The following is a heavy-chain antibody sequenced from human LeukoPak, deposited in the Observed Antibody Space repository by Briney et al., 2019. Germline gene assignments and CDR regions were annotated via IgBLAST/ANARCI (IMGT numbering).Heavy chain of an antibody. D-gene: IGHD1-26*01. V-gene: IGHV3-11*01. CDR2: ISSSGGTM. CDR3: ARDADQWELGGSWVT. J-gene: IGHJ5*02. Sequence: RGCLRLSCAASEFSFSDYYMSWIRQAPGKGLGWVSYISSSGGTMDYADSVKGRFTISRDNAKNTLYLQMNSLRAEDTAVYYCARDADQWELGGSWVTWGQGTLVTVSS. CDR1: EFSFSDYY.